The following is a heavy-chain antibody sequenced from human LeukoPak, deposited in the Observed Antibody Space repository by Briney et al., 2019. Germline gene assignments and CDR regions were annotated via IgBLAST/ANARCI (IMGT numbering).Heavy chain of an antibody. D-gene: IGHD3-22*01. Sequence: ASVKVSCKASGYTFTNYGITWVRQAPGQGLEWMGWISAYNGNTNYEQKFQGRVTMTTDTSTSTAYMELRSLRSDDTAVYYCARDKRSRSGYEAPNWFDPWGQGAQATVSS. J-gene: IGHJ5*02. V-gene: IGHV1-18*01. CDR3: ARDKRSRSGYEAPNWFDP. CDR1: GYTFTNYG. CDR2: ISAYNGNT.